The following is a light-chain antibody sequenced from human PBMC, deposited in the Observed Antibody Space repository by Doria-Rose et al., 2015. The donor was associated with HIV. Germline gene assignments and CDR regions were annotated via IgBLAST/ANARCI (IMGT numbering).Light chain of an antibody. CDR1: QGLYSR. Sequence: DIRVTQSPSLLSASVGDRVTITCRASQGLYSRLAWYQQSPGKVPRLLIYSASVLQRGVTSRFSGGGSGTEFNLTISSLQPEDFATYFCQQLNGFPLTFGGGTKLEIK. CDR3: QQLNGFPLT. CDR2: SAS. V-gene: IGKV1-9*01. J-gene: IGKJ4*01.